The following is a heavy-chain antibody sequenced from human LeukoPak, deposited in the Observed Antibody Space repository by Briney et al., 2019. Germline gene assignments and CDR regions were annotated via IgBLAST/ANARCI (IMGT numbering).Heavy chain of an antibody. J-gene: IGHJ4*02. D-gene: IGHD4-17*01. CDR1: GGSISSGDYY. V-gene: IGHV4-30-4*01. CDR2: IYYSGST. CDR3: ARDSFDYGDYNLPRSSYYFDY. Sequence: SETLSLTCTVSGGSISSGDYYWSWIRQPPGTGLELIGYIYYSGSTYYNPSLKSRVTISVDTSKNQFSLKLSSVTAADTAVYYCARDSFDYGDYNLPRSSYYFDYWGQGTLVTVSS.